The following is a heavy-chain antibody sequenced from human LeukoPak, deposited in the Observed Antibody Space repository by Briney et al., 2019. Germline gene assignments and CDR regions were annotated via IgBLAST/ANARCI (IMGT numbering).Heavy chain of an antibody. Sequence: GGSLRLSCAASGFTVSSSYMSWVRQAPGKGLEWVSIIYYDGTTYYADSVKGRSTISRDNSKNTLFLQMNSLRAEDTAVYYCARGRLVVGFDPWGQGTLVTVSS. D-gene: IGHD3-22*01. CDR3: ARGRLVVGFDP. V-gene: IGHV3-53*01. J-gene: IGHJ5*02. CDR1: GFTVSSSY. CDR2: IYYDGTT.